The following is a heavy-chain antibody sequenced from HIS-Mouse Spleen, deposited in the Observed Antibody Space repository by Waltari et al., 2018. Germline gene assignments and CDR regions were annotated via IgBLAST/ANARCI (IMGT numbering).Heavy chain of an antibody. CDR1: GGSISSSSYL. CDR2: IYYSGST. D-gene: IGHD6-13*01. J-gene: IGHJ2*01. CDR3: AREIPYSSSWYDWYFDL. V-gene: IGHV4-39*07. Sequence: QLQLQESGPGLVKPSETLSLTCTVSGGSISSSSYLWGWIRQPPGKGLEWCGRIYYSGSTYYNPSLKSRVTISVDTSKNQFSLKLSSVTAADTAVYYCAREIPYSSSWYDWYFDLWGRGTLVTVSS.